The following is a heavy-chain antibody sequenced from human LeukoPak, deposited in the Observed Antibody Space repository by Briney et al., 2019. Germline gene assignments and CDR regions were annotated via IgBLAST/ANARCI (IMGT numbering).Heavy chain of an antibody. D-gene: IGHD2-15*01. CDR1: GGSFSGW. CDR2: IHHSGGT. J-gene: IGHJ3*02. V-gene: IGHV4-34*01. Sequence: PSETLSLTCAVYGGSFSGWWSWIRQPPGKGLEWIGEIHHSGGTKYNPSLRSLDTISVDTSKRQISLKMTSVTAADTAIYYSARHNGWAFDIWGQGTVVTVSS. CDR3: ARHNGWAFDI.